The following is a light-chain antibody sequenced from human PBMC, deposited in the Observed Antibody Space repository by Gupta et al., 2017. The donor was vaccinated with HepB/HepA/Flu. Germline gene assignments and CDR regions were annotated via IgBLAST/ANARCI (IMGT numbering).Light chain of an antibody. Sequence: DIQMTQSPSSLSASVGDRVTITCRASQSISSYLNWYQQKPGKAPKLLIYAAYNLQSGVPSRFSGSGSGTDFTLTISSRQPEDFATYYCQQSYSTPPFTFGPGTKVDVK. V-gene: IGKV1-39*01. J-gene: IGKJ3*01. CDR1: QSISSY. CDR2: AAY. CDR3: QQSYSTPPFT.